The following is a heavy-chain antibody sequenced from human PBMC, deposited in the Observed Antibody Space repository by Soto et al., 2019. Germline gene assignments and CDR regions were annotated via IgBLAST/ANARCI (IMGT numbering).Heavy chain of an antibody. CDR3: ARGNLVFFFQAEDGIRDVRSVSAFLLNRSSDL. Sequence: QHPGKGLEWLGYLYYSGSTYYTPSLKSRVTISIDASENQFSLKLSSVTAADTAVYYCARGNLVFFFQAEDGIRDVRSVSAFLLNRSSDL. V-gene: IGHV4-31*02. D-gene: IGHD3-10*02. CDR2: LYYSGST. J-gene: IGHJ2*01.